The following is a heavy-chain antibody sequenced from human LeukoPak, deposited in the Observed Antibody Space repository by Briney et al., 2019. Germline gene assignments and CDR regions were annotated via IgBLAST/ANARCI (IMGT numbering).Heavy chain of an antibody. Sequence: SETLSLTGTVSGDSISSSSYYWGWIRQPPGKGLEWIGTFYYSETPYYNPSLKSRVTISVDTSKNQFSLKLSSVTAADTALYYCARATKIFYSLNWGQGTLVTVSS. CDR2: FYYSETP. D-gene: IGHD2-8*01. J-gene: IGHJ4*02. CDR3: ARATKIFYSLN. V-gene: IGHV4-39*07. CDR1: GDSISSSSYY.